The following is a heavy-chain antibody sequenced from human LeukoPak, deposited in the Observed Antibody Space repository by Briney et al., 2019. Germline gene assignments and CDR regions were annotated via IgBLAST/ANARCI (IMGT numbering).Heavy chain of an antibody. CDR3: ARYGLNTYYYDSSANRDAFDI. Sequence: ASVKVSCKAPGYTFTSYGISWVRQAPGQGLEWMGWISAYNGNTNYAQKLQGRVTMTTDTSTSTAYMELRSLRSDDTAVYYCARYGLNTYYYDSSANRDAFDIWGQGTMVTVSS. J-gene: IGHJ3*02. CDR1: GYTFTSYG. CDR2: ISAYNGNT. D-gene: IGHD3-22*01. V-gene: IGHV1-18*01.